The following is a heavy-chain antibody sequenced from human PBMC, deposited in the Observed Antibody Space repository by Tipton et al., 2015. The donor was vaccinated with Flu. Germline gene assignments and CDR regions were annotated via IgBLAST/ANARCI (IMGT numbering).Heavy chain of an antibody. Sequence: TLSLTCSVSGGSIRSRNHYWTWIRQPPGKGLEWIGSIYQSGNTHYNPSLRGRLTISLDMSKNQFSLRLTSVTAADTAVYYCAVYGSGTSFDAFDIWGQGTMVTVSS. V-gene: IGHV4-39*01. J-gene: IGHJ3*02. D-gene: IGHD3-10*01. CDR1: GGSIRSRNHY. CDR2: IYQSGNT. CDR3: AVYGSGTSFDAFDI.